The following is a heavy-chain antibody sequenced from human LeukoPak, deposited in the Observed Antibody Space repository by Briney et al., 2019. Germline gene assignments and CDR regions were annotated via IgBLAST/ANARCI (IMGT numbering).Heavy chain of an antibody. CDR2: MNPNSGNT. D-gene: IGHD4-17*01. J-gene: IGHJ4*02. V-gene: IGHV1-8*03. CDR1: GYTFTSYD. CDR3: ARDVSGPYGDYPYFDY. Sequence: HGASVKVSCKASGYTFTSYDINWVRQATGQGLEWMGWMNPNSGNTGYAQKFQGRVTITRNTSISTAYMELSSLRSEDTAVYYCARDVSGPYGDYPYFDYWGQGTLVTVSS.